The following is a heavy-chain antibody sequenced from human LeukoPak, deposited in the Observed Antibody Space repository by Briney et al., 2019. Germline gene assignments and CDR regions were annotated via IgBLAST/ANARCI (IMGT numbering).Heavy chain of an antibody. V-gene: IGHV3-48*03. J-gene: IGHJ4*02. CDR2: ISYSGSTI. Sequence: GGSLRLSCAASGFTFSTYEMNWVRQAPGKGLEWISYISYSGSTIYYADSVKGRFTISRDNAKNSLYLQMNSLRAEDTAVYYCARGDYGGDYFDYWGQGTLVTVSS. CDR1: GFTFSTYE. CDR3: ARGDYGGDYFDY. D-gene: IGHD4-23*01.